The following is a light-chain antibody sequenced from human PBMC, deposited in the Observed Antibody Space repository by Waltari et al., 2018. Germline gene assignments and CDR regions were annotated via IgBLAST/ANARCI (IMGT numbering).Light chain of an antibody. J-gene: IGKJ4*01. CDR3: QRYDDYPPT. CDR2: KAS. CDR1: QSVSHW. V-gene: IGKV1-5*03. Sequence: DIQMTQSPSTLSASVGNRVTITCRASQSVSHWLALYQQKPGKVPKLLSSKASSLEKEVPSRFSGSGSGTEFTLTITNLQPDDVATFYCQRYDDYPPTFGGGTKVEIK.